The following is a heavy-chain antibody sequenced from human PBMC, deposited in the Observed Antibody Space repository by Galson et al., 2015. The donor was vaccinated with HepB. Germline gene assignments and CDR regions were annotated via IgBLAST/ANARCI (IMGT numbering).Heavy chain of an antibody. Sequence: ETLSLTCTVSGGSISSYYWSWIRQPPGKGLEWIGYIYYSGSTNYNPSLKSRVTISVDTSKNQFSLKLSSVTAADTAVYYCARVVPAAIFGSVVGWFDPWGQGTLVTVSS. D-gene: IGHD2-2*01. J-gene: IGHJ5*02. CDR1: GGSISSYY. CDR2: IYYSGST. CDR3: ARVVPAAIFGSVVGWFDP. V-gene: IGHV4-59*01.